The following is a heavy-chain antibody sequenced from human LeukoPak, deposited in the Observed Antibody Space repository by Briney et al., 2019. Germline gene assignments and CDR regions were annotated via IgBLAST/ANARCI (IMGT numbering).Heavy chain of an antibody. Sequence: GESLKISCKGSGYSFTSYWISWVRQMPGKGLEWMGLIDPSGSYTNYSPSFQGHVTISADKSITTAYLQWSSLKASDTAIYYCARHDSGSYSVFDSWGQGTLVTVSS. D-gene: IGHD1-26*01. CDR2: IDPSGSYT. CDR1: GYSFTSYW. J-gene: IGHJ4*02. CDR3: ARHDSGSYSVFDS. V-gene: IGHV5-10-1*01.